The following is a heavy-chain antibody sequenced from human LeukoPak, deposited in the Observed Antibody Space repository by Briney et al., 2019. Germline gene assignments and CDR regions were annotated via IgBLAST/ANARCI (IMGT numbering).Heavy chain of an antibody. J-gene: IGHJ6*02. V-gene: IGHV4-34*01. Sequence: PSETLSLTCAVYGGSFSGYYWSWIRQPPGKGLEWIGEINHRGSTNYNPSLKSRVTISVDTSKNQFSLKLSSVTAADTAVYYCARGRVGHYYYYGMDVWGQGTTVTVSS. CDR2: INHRGST. CDR1: GGSFSGYY. D-gene: IGHD1-26*01. CDR3: ARGRVGHYYYYGMDV.